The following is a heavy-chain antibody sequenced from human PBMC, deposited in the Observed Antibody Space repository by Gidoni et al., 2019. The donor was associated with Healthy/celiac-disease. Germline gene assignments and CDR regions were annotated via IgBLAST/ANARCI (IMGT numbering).Heavy chain of an antibody. CDR2: IYWNDDK. J-gene: IGHJ4*02. V-gene: IGHV2-5*01. CDR1: GFSLSTSGVG. D-gene: IGHD3-22*01. CDR3: AHSGVKYYYDSSGYYYFDY. Sequence: QITLKESGPTLVKPTQTLTLTCTFSGFSLSTSGVGVGWIRQPPGKALEWLALIYWNDDKRYSPSLKSRLTITKDTSKNQVVLTMTNMDPVDTATYDCAHSGVKYYYDSSGYYYFDYWGQGTLVTVSS.